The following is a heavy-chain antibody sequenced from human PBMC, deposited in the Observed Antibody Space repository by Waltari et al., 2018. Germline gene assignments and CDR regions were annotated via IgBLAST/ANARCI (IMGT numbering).Heavy chain of an antibody. V-gene: IGHV4-59*01. Sequence: QVQLQESGPGLVKPSETLSLTCPVSGGSISSYYWSWIRQPPGKGLEWIGYIYYSGSTNYNPSLKSRVTISVETSKNQFSLKLSSVTAADTAGYYCARDPAYGWFDPWGQGTLVTVSS. J-gene: IGHJ5*02. D-gene: IGHD3-16*01. CDR1: GGSISSYY. CDR3: ARDPAYGWFDP. CDR2: IYYSGST.